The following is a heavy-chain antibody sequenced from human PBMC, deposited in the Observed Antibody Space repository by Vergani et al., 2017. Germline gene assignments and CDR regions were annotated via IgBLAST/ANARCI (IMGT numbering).Heavy chain of an antibody. D-gene: IGHD5-18*01. V-gene: IGHV3-30*03. CDR1: GFTFSSYG. CDR2: ISYYGSNK. CDR3: ARDXSARGYSYGYYYYYGMDV. J-gene: IGHJ6*02. Sequence: QVQLVESGGGVVQPGRSLRLSCAASGFTFSSYGMHWVRQAPGKGLEWVAVISYYGSNKYYADSVKGRFTISRDNSKNTLYLQMNSLRAEDTAVYYCARDXSARGYSYGYYYYYGMDVWGQGTTVTVSS.